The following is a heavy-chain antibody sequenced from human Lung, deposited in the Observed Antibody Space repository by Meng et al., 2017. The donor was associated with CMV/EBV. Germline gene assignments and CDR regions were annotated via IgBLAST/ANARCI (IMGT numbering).Heavy chain of an antibody. CDR3: AGESSGRCGADY. V-gene: IGHV4-39*07. J-gene: IGHJ4*02. Sequence: SXTLSLXCTVSGGSVSNSGYYWGWIRQPPGKGLEWIAAIYYTGSTYYNPSLKSRVTISVDTSKNQFSLKVTSVTAADTAVYYSAGESSGRCGADYWGQGALVTVSS. CDR2: IYYTGST. CDR1: GGSVSNSGYY. D-gene: IGHD6-19*01.